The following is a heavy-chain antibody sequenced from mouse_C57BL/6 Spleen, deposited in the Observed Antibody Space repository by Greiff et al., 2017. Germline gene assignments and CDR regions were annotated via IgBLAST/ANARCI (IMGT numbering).Heavy chain of an antibody. CDR3: ASSSYAMDY. CDR2: INPNNGGT. V-gene: IGHV1-18*01. CDR1: GYTFTDYN. J-gene: IGHJ4*01. D-gene: IGHD1-1*01. Sequence: DVHLVESGPELVKPGASVKIPCKASGYTFTDYNMDWVKQSHGKSLEWIGDINPNNGGTIYNQKFKGKATLTVDKSSSTAYMELRSLTSEDTAVYYCASSSYAMDYWGQGTSVTVSS.